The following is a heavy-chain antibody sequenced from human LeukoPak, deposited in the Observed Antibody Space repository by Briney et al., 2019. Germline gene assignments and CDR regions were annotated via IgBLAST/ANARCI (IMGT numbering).Heavy chain of an antibody. CDR3: ASLRVPGDFDY. CDR1: GYSISSGYY. Sequence: SETLSLTCTVSGYSISSGYYWGWIRQPPGKGLEWIGSIYYSGSTYYNPSLKSRVTISVDTSKNQFSLKLRSVTAADTAVYYCASLRVPGDFDYWGQGTLVTVSS. V-gene: IGHV4-38-2*02. J-gene: IGHJ4*02. CDR2: IYYSGST.